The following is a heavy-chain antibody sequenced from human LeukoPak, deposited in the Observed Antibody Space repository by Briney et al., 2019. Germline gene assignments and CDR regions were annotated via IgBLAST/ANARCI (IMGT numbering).Heavy chain of an antibody. CDR1: GFTFSTYA. CDR3: AKGVSRYFDFEY. V-gene: IGHV3-23*01. Sequence: GGSLRLSCAASGFTFSTYAMSWVRQAPGKGLEWVSVISASGGSTEYAASVKGRFTISRDNSKNTLYLQMNSLRAEDTAVYYCAKGVSRYFDFEYWGRGTLVTVSS. J-gene: IGHJ4*02. CDR2: ISASGGST. D-gene: IGHD3-9*01.